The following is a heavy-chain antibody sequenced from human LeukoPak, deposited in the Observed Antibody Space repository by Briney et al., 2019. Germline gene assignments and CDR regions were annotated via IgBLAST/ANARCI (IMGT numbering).Heavy chain of an antibody. J-gene: IGHJ3*02. CDR3: AREPYQTYYYDSSGFSSAAFDI. D-gene: IGHD3-22*01. Sequence: GGSLRLSCAASGFTFSSYAMHWVRQAPGKGLEWVAVISYDGSNKYYADSVKGRFTISRDNSKNTLYLQMNSLRAEDTAVYYCAREPYQTYYYDSSGFSSAAFDIWGQGTMVTVPS. CDR2: ISYDGSNK. CDR1: GFTFSSYA. V-gene: IGHV3-30-3*01.